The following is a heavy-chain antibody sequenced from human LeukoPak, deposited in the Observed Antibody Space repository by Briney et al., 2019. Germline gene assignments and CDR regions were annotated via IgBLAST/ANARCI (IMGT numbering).Heavy chain of an antibody. Sequence: SETLSLTCAVYGGSFSGYYWSWIRQPPGKRLEWIGEINHSGSTNYNPSLKSRVTISVDTSKNQFSLKLSSVTAADTAVYYCAAYYYDSSGYYRFDYWGQGTLVTVSS. CDR3: AAYYYDSSGYYRFDY. CDR1: GGSFSGYY. D-gene: IGHD3-22*01. V-gene: IGHV4-34*01. CDR2: INHSGST. J-gene: IGHJ4*02.